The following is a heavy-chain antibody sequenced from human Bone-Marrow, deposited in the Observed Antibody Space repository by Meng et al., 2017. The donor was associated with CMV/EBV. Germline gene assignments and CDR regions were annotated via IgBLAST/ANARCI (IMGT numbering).Heavy chain of an antibody. CDR1: GYTFTSFD. D-gene: IGHD6-13*01. V-gene: IGHV1-8*01. CDR3: TRGLGDSSWYDQGDY. CDR2: MNPNSGIT. J-gene: IGHJ4*02. Sequence: ASVKVSCKTSGYTFTSFDINWVRQATGQGLEWMGWMNPNSGITGYAQKFQGRVTMTRNTSISTAYMELSSLRSEDTAVYYCTRGLGDSSWYDQGDYWGQGTLVTV.